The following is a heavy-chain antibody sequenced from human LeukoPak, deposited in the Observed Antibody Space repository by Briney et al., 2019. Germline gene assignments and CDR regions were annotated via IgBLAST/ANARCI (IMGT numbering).Heavy chain of an antibody. Sequence: SETLSLTCTVSGGSISSGSYYWSWIRLPAGKGLEWIGRIYTSGSTNYNPSLKSRVTISVDTSKNQFSLKLSSVTAADTAVYYCARGRPTTVVNGPNRYFDYWGQGTLVTVSS. V-gene: IGHV4-61*02. D-gene: IGHD4-23*01. CDR1: GGSISSGSYY. CDR3: ARGRPTTVVNGPNRYFDY. CDR2: IYTSGST. J-gene: IGHJ4*02.